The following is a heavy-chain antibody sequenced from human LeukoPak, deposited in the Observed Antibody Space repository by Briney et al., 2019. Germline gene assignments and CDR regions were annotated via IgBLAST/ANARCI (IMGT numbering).Heavy chain of an antibody. Sequence: GGSLRLSCAASGFTFDDYAMHRVRQAPGKGLEWVSLISGDGGSTYYADSVKGRFTISRDNSKNSLYLQMNSLRTEDTALYYCAKDKYSGSYQDAFDIWGQGTMVTVSS. D-gene: IGHD1-26*01. V-gene: IGHV3-43*02. CDR1: GFTFDDYA. CDR3: AKDKYSGSYQDAFDI. CDR2: ISGDGGST. J-gene: IGHJ3*02.